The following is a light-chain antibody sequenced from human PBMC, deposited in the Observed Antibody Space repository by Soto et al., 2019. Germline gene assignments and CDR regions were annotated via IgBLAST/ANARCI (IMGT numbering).Light chain of an antibody. J-gene: IGKJ5*01. CDR2: DAS. CDR1: QSVSNNY. V-gene: IGKV3-11*01. CDR3: QQRSNWPPIT. Sequence: EITLTQSPGTLSLSPGERATLSCRASQSVSNNYLAWYQQKPGQAPRLLIYDASKRATGIPARFSGSGSGTDFTLTISILEPEDFAVYYCQQRSNWPPITFGQGTRLE.